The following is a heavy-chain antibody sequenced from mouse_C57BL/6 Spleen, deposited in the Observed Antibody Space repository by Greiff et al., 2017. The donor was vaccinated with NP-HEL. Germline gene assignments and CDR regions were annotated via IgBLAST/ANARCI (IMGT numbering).Heavy chain of an antibody. CDR3: AKAGMDY. V-gene: IGHV1-82*01. Sequence: VQLQESGPELVKPGASVKISCKASGYAFSSSWMNWVKQRPGKGLEWIGRIYPGDGDTNYNGKFKGKATLTADKSSSTAYMQLSSLTSEDSAVYFCAKAGMDYWGQGTSVTVSS. D-gene: IGHD3-2*02. CDR1: GYAFSSSW. J-gene: IGHJ4*01. CDR2: IYPGDGDT.